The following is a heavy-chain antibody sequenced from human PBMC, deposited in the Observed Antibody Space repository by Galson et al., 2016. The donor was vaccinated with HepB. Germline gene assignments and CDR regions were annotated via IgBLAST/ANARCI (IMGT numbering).Heavy chain of an antibody. J-gene: IGHJ4*02. CDR1: NYVFTNYG. CDR3: SRRNAVAGDY. D-gene: IGHD6-19*01. Sequence: SVKVSCKASNYVFTNYGINWVRQAPGQGLEWMGWISTYNGDTDYAQKFQGRLTLTTDTSTSTAYMELKSLRSDDTAVYYCSRRNAVAGDYWGQGSLVTVSS. CDR2: ISTYNGDT. V-gene: IGHV1-18*01.